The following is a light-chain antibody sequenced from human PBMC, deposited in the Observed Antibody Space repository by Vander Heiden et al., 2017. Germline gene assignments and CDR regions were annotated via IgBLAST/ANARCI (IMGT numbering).Light chain of an antibody. CDR2: TDK. Sequence: QSVLTQPPSLSGAPGQRVTISCTGSTSNIGAGYAVHWYQQLPGTAPKLLISTDKYRPPGVPDRFSGSKSGTSASLTISGLQTEDEADYYCQSYDTSLSGFEIFGGGTKVTVL. CDR1: TSNIGAGYA. V-gene: IGLV1-40*01. J-gene: IGLJ2*01. CDR3: QSYDTSLSGFEI.